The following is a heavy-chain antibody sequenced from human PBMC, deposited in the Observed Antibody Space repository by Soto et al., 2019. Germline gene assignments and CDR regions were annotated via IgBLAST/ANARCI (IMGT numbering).Heavy chain of an antibody. Sequence: SGPTLVNPTQTLTLTCTFSGFSLSTRGMCVSWIRQPPGKALEWLALIDWDDDKYYSTSLKTRLTISKDTSKNQVVLTMTNMDPVDTATYYCARILAYDSSGYYYDYWGQGTLVTVSS. CDR3: ARILAYDSSGYYYDY. D-gene: IGHD3-22*01. J-gene: IGHJ4*02. CDR2: IDWDDDK. CDR1: GFSLSTRGMC. V-gene: IGHV2-70*01.